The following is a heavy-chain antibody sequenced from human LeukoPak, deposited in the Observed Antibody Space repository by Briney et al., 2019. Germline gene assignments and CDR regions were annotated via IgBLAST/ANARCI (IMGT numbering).Heavy chain of an antibody. CDR2: IRSRVYGGTT. Sequence: PGGSLRLSCTTSGFTLGDYALSWFRQAPGKGLEWVGFIRSRVYGGTTEYAASVKGRFTISRGDSIAYLQMNSLKTEDTAVYYCTRYIGWGKFDYWGQGILVTVSS. CDR3: TRYIGWGKFDY. J-gene: IGHJ4*02. V-gene: IGHV3-49*03. D-gene: IGHD7-27*01. CDR1: GFTLGDYA.